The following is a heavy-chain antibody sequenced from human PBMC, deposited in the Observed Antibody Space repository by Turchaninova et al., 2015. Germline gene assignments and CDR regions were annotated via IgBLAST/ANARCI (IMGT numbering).Heavy chain of an antibody. CDR2: MYHSVST. D-gene: IGHD7-27*01. CDR3: ARLSGDLDGTDY. Sequence: QVQLQEXXXGLXXPSAPLSLXCXVPVYSISNGYYWVWIRQPPGKGLGWFGSMYHSVSTNYTPSLKSRVTRSEDTNKNHFSLSLSPVTAADTAVYYCARLSGDLDGTDYWGQGTLVTVSS. V-gene: IGHV4-38-2*01. CDR1: VYSISNGYY. J-gene: IGHJ4*02.